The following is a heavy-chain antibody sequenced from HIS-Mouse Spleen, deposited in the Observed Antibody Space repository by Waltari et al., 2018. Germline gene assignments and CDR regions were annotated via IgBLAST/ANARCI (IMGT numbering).Heavy chain of an antibody. V-gene: IGHV3-30*18. CDR3: AKDKHHAFDY. CDR2: ISYEGSNK. Sequence: QVQLVESGGGVVQPGRSLRLSCAASGFTFSSYGMHWVRQAPGKGVEWVEVISYEGSNKYYADSVKGRFTISRDNSKNTLYLQMNSLRAEDTAVYYCAKDKHHAFDYWGQGTLVTVSS. J-gene: IGHJ4*02. CDR1: GFTFSSYG.